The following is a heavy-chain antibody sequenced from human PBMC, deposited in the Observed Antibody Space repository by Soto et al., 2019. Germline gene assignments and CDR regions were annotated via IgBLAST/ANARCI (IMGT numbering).Heavy chain of an antibody. J-gene: IGHJ4*02. CDR3: ATVSSGWCAGFFDH. CDR1: GFTFSSHA. D-gene: IGHD6-13*01. CDR2: LSDSGISI. V-gene: IGHV3-23*01. Sequence: EVQLLESGGGLVQPGGSLRLSCTASGFTFSSHAMTWVRQAPGKGLEWVSGLSDSGISIYYADSVKDRLTISRDNSKNTLYLQIHTLRAEATAVYYCATVSSGWCAGFFDHWGQGTLVTVSS.